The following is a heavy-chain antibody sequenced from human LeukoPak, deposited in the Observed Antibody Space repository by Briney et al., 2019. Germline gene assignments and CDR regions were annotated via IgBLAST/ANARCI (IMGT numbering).Heavy chain of an antibody. J-gene: IGHJ4*02. CDR2: ISGSGGST. V-gene: IGHV3-23*01. Sequence: GGSLRLSCAASGFTFSSYAMSWVRLAPGKGLEWVSAISGSGGSTYYADSVKGRFTISRDNSKNTLYLQMNSLRAEDTAVYYCAKSIAARFTGYFDYWGQGTLVTVSS. D-gene: IGHD6-6*01. CDR3: AKSIAARFTGYFDY. CDR1: GFTFSSYA.